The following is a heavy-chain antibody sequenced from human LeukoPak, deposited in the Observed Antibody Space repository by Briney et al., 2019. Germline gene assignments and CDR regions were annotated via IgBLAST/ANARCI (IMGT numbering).Heavy chain of an antibody. D-gene: IGHD1-26*01. Sequence: GGSLRLSCAASGFTFSGHWMHWVRQAPGKGLVWVSRIDTDGSTTYADSVKGRFTISRDNAENTLSLQMNNLRGEDTAVYYCIRGGLKGGASLLFDYWGQGTLVTVSS. J-gene: IGHJ4*02. CDR2: IDTDGST. CDR1: GFTFSGHW. CDR3: IRGGLKGGASLLFDY. V-gene: IGHV3-74*03.